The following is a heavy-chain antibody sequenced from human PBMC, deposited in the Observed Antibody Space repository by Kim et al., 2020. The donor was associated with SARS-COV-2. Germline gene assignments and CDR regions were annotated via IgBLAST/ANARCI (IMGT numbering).Heavy chain of an antibody. D-gene: IGHD3-3*01. CDR3: ARKDFWSGYHGFDS. CDR2: IYGGGNT. V-gene: IGHV3-53*01. Sequence: GGSLRLSCVASGFTVSSNHMSWVRQAPGKGLEWVSIIYGGGNTYYADSVKGRFTIARDNSRNTLYLQMNSLRAEDTALYYCARKDFWSGYHGFDSWGEGT. CDR1: GFTVSSNH. J-gene: IGHJ4*02.